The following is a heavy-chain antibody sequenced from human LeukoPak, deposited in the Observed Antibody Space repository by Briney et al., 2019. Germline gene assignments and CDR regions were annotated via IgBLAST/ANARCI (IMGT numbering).Heavy chain of an antibody. D-gene: IGHD2-15*01. Sequence: GGSLRLSCAVSGFTFNSYWMSWVRQAPGKGLEWVANIKQDGSEKFYVDPVKGRFTISRDNAKNSAYLQMNSLRAEDTAVYYCARGRYCSGGGCHYFDYWGQGTLVTVSS. CDR1: GFTFNSYW. CDR2: IKQDGSEK. CDR3: ARGRYCSGGGCHYFDY. V-gene: IGHV3-7*01. J-gene: IGHJ4*02.